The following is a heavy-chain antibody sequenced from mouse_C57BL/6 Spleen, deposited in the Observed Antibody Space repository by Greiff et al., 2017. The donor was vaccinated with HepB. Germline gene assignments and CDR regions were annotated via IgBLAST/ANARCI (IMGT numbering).Heavy chain of an antibody. CDR2: IYPSDSET. Sequence: QVQLQQPGAELVRPGSSVKLSCKASGYTFTSYWMDWVKQRPGQGLEWIGNIYPSDSETHYNQKFKDKATLTVDKSSSTAYRQLSSLTSEDSAVYYCAREGNQGGYYAMDYWGQGTSVTVSS. CDR1: GYTFTSYW. CDR3: AREGNQGGYYAMDY. V-gene: IGHV1-61*01. J-gene: IGHJ4*01.